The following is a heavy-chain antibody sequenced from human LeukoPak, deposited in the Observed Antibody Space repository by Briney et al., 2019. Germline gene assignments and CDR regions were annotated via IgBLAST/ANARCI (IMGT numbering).Heavy chain of an antibody. CDR3: ATDGPRELLPRPFDY. CDR2: FDPEDGET. V-gene: IGHV1-24*01. CDR1: GYTFTELS. J-gene: IGHJ4*02. D-gene: IGHD3-10*01. Sequence: ASVTVSCKVSGYTFTELSMHWVRQAPGKGLEWMGGFDPEDGETIYAQKFQGRVTMTEDTSTDTAYMELSSLRSEDTAVYYCATDGPRELLPRPFDYWGQGTLVTVSS.